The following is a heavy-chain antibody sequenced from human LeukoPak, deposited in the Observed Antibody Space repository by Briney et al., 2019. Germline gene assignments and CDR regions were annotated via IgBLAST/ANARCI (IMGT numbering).Heavy chain of an antibody. V-gene: IGHV1-18*01. J-gene: IGHJ5*02. CDR1: GGTFSSYA. Sequence: ASVKVSCKASGGTFSSYAISWVRQAPGQGLEWMGWISAYNGNTNYAQKLQGRVTMTTDTSTSTAYMELRSLRSDDTAVYYCARDGTMVRGVITNWFDPWGQGTLVTVSS. CDR2: ISAYNGNT. D-gene: IGHD3-10*01. CDR3: ARDGTMVRGVITNWFDP.